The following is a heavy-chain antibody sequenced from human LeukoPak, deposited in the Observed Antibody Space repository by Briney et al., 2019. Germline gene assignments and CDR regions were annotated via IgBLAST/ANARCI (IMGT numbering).Heavy chain of an antibody. V-gene: IGHV1-2*02. CDR2: INPNSGGT. Sequence: ASVKVSCKASGYTFTGYYMHWVLQAPGQGLEWMGWINPNSGGTNYAQKFQGRFTMTRDTSISTAYMELSRLRSDDTAVYYCARDHSPYCSGGSCYSGYFDYWGQGTLVTVSS. CDR1: GYTFTGYY. J-gene: IGHJ4*02. D-gene: IGHD2-15*01. CDR3: ARDHSPYCSGGSCYSGYFDY.